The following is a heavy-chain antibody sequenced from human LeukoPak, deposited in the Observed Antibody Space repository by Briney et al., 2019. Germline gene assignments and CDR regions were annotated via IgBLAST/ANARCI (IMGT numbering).Heavy chain of an antibody. Sequence: GGSLRLSCAASGFTFSSYAMSWVRQAPGKGLEWVSAISGSGGSTYYADSVKGRFTISRDNSENTLYLQMNSLRAEDTAVYYCAKDTVAAAGHNWFDPWGQGTLVTVSS. CDR3: AKDTVAAAGHNWFDP. J-gene: IGHJ5*02. D-gene: IGHD6-13*01. V-gene: IGHV3-23*01. CDR2: ISGSGGST. CDR1: GFTFSSYA.